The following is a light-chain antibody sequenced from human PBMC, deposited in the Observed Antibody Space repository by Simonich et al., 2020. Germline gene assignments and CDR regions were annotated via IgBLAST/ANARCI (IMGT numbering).Light chain of an antibody. CDR3: SAYTSSSTWV. CDR2: EVS. J-gene: IGLJ3*02. Sequence: QSALNQPASVSGSPGQSITISCTGTSSDVGGYNYVSWYQKHPSKAPKRMMYEVSRRPSGVSKRFSGSKSGNTASLTISGLQAEDEADYYCSAYTSSSTWVFGGGTKLTVL. V-gene: IGLV2-14*01. CDR1: SSDVGGYNY.